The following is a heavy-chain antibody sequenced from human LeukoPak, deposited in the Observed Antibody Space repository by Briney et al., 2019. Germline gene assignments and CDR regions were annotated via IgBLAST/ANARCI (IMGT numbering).Heavy chain of an antibody. J-gene: IGHJ4*02. V-gene: IGHV3-21*01. CDR2: ISSSGSYI. D-gene: IGHD3-22*01. CDR1: GFTFSSYS. Sequence: GGSLRLSCAASGFTFSSYSMNWVRQAPGKGLEWVSSISSSGSYIYYADSVKGRFTISRDNAKNSLYLQMNSLRAEDTAVYYCARDLLNYYDSSGYYWGYFDYWGQGTLVTVSS. CDR3: ARDLLNYYDSSGYYWGYFDY.